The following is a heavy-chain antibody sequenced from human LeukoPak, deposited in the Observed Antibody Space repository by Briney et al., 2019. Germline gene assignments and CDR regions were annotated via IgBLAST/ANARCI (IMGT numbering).Heavy chain of an antibody. CDR3: AKDFFPYRDEATNYYFDY. V-gene: IGHV3-23*01. CDR2: ISGSGGST. Sequence: GGSLRLSCAASGFTVSSNYMSWVRQAPGKGLEWVSAISGSGGSTYYADSVKGRFTISRDKSKNTLYLQMNSLRAEDTAVYYCAKDFFPYRDEATNYYFDYWGQGTLVTVSS. J-gene: IGHJ4*02. CDR1: GFTVSSNY. D-gene: IGHD3-16*01.